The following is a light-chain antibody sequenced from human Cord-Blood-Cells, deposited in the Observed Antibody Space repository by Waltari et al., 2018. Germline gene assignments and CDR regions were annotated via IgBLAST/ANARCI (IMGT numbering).Light chain of an antibody. CDR1: QSISSY. CDR3: QQSYSTPPEFS. V-gene: IGKV1-39*01. CDR2: AAS. J-gene: IGKJ2*03. Sequence: EIQMTQPPSSLSASVGDRVTITCRASQSISSYLNWYQQKPGKAPKLLIYAASSLQSGVPSRFSGSGSGTDFTLTISSLQPEDFATYYCQQSYSTPPEFSFGQGTKLEIK.